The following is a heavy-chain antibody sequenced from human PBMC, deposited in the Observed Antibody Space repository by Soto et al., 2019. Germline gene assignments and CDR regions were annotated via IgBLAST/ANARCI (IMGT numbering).Heavy chain of an antibody. D-gene: IGHD1-26*01. CDR1: GYSFTSYW. J-gene: IGHJ6*02. Sequence: GESLKISCKGSGYSFTSYWIGWVRQMPGKGLEWMGTIYPGDSNTRYSPSFQGQVTISADKSISTAYLQWSSLKASDTAMYYCARQRIVGATTRYYYYGMDVWGQGTTVTVSS. CDR2: IYPGDSNT. V-gene: IGHV5-51*01. CDR3: ARQRIVGATTRYYYYGMDV.